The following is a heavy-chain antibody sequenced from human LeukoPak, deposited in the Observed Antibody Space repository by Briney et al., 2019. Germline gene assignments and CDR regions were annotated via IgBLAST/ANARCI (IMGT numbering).Heavy chain of an antibody. J-gene: IGHJ4*02. CDR3: AARTPYYFDY. V-gene: IGHV4-59*01. CDR2: IYYSGST. Sequence: SETLSLTCTVSGGSISSYYWSWIRQPPGKGLEWVGYIYYSGSTNYNPSLKSRVTISVDTSKNQFSLKLSSVTAADTAVYYCAARTPYYFDYWGQGTLVTVSS. D-gene: IGHD1-14*01. CDR1: GGSISSYY.